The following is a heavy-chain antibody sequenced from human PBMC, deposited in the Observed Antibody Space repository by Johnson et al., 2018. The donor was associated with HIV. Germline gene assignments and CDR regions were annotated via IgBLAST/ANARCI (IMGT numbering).Heavy chain of an antibody. J-gene: IGHJ3*02. CDR1: GFTFSSYG. CDR2: IRYDGSNK. D-gene: IGHD2-2*01. Sequence: QVQLVESGGGVVQPGGSLRLSCAASGFTFSSYGVHWVRQAPGKGLEWVAFIRYDGSNKYYADSVKGRFTISRDNSKNTLYLQMNSLRGDDTAVYYCARPAIVVLPAGALDIWGQGTMVTVSS. V-gene: IGHV3-30*02. CDR3: ARPAIVVLPAGALDI.